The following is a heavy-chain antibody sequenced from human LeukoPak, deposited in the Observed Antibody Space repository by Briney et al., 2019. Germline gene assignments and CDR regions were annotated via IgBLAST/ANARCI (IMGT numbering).Heavy chain of an antibody. CDR3: ARGRDTSGYYTYYYYGMDV. CDR1: GFTFSRYW. J-gene: IGHJ6*02. V-gene: IGHV3-74*01. CDR2: IKSDGTYI. Sequence: GGSLRLSCAASGFTFSRYWMHWVRQGPGKGLVWVARIKSDGTYISYADYVKGRFTISRDNAKSTLYLQMNSLRAEDTAVYYCARGRDTSGYYTYYYYGMDVWGQGTTVTVSS. D-gene: IGHD3-22*01.